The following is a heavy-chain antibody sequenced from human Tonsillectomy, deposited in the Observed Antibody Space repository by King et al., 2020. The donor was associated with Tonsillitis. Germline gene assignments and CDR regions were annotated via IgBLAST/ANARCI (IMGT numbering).Heavy chain of an antibody. CDR2: ISYDGSNK. CDR1: GFTFSSYG. J-gene: IGHJ3*02. CDR3: EKGEQFDI. Sequence: VQLVQSGGGVVQPGRSLRLSCAASGFTFSSYGMHWVRQAPGKGLEWVAVISYDGSNKYYADSVKGRFTISRDNSKNTLYLQMNSLRAEDTAVYYCEKGEQFDIWGQGTMVTVSS. D-gene: IGHD1-26*01. V-gene: IGHV3-30*18.